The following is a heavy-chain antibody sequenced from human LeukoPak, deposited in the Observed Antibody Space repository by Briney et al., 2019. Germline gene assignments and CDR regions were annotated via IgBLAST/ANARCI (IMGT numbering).Heavy chain of an antibody. V-gene: IGHV3-7*01. CDR2: IKQDGSEK. J-gene: IGHJ4*02. CDR3: ARDNYYGSGATWSASYY. CDR1: GFTFSSYW. Sequence: GGSLRLSCAASGFTFSSYWMSWVRQAPGKGLEWVANIKQDGSEKYYVDSVKGRFTISRYKAKNSLYLQMNSLRAEDTAVYYCARDNYYGSGATWSASYYWGQGTLVTVSS. D-gene: IGHD3-10*01.